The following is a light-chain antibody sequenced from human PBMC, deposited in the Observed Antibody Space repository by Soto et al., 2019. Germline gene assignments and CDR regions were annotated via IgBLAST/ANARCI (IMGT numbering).Light chain of an antibody. J-gene: IGKJ4*01. Sequence: DVHLAQSPSSLSAAVGDRVTITCRARQSINNYLNWYQQKPGEAPKLLVYAASTLQDGVPSRFSGSGSGTDFALTISRLQPEDFAVYYCQRSDSSWLTFGGGTKVEI. CDR2: AAS. V-gene: IGKV1-39*01. CDR3: QRSDSSWLT. CDR1: QSINNY.